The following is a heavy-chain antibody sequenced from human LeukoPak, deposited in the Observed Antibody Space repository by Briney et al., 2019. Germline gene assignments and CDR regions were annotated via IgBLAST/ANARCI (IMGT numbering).Heavy chain of an antibody. CDR1: GVSIRITSYY. CDR2: IYFSGRT. D-gene: IGHD3-10*01. V-gene: IGHV4-39*07. CDR3: ARGGSYWDS. J-gene: IGHJ4*02. Sequence: PSETLPLTCTVSGVSIRITSYYWGWLRQSPGREPEWIGSIYFSGRTHYNPSLESRVTISVDTSNNQFSLRLNSVTAADTAVYYCARGGSYWDSWGQGTLVTVSS.